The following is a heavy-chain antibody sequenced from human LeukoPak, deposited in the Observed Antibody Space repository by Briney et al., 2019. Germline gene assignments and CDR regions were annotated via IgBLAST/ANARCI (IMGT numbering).Heavy chain of an antibody. J-gene: IGHJ6*03. Sequence: SVKVSCKASGGTFSSYAISWVRQAPGQGLEWMGGIIPIFGTANYAQKFQGRVTITADESTSTAYIELSSLRSEDTAVYYCASQVTIFGVVITPHYYYMDVWGKGTTVTVSS. CDR2: IIPIFGTA. CDR1: GGTFSSYA. D-gene: IGHD3-3*01. CDR3: ASQVTIFGVVITPHYYYMDV. V-gene: IGHV1-69*13.